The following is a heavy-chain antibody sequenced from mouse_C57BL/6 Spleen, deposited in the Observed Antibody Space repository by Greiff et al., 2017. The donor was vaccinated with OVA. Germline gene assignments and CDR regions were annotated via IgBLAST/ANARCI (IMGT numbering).Heavy chain of an antibody. CDR3: ASRTAQALAWFAY. V-gene: IGHV1-64*01. Sequence: VQLQQPGAELVKPGASVKLSCKASGYTFTSYWMHWVKQRPGQGLEWIGMIHPNSGSTNYNEKFKSKATLTVDKSSSTAYMQLSSLTSEDSAVYYCASRTAQALAWFAYWGQGTLVTVSA. D-gene: IGHD3-2*02. J-gene: IGHJ3*01. CDR2: IHPNSGST. CDR1: GYTFTSYW.